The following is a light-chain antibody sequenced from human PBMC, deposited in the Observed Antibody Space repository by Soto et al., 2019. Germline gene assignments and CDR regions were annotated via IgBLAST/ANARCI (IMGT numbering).Light chain of an antibody. Sequence: DIQMTQSPFTLSASVGDRVTITCRASQSISSWLAWYQQKPGKAPKLLIDDASSLESGVPSSISGSGSGTEFTLTNSSLQPDDFATYYCQQYNSYPFTVGPGPKVDI. CDR2: DAS. V-gene: IGKV1-5*01. J-gene: IGKJ3*01. CDR1: QSISSW. CDR3: QQYNSYPFT.